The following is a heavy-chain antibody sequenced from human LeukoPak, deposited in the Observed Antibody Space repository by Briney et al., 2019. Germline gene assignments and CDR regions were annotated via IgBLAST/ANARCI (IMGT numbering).Heavy chain of an antibody. V-gene: IGHV4-30-4*01. CDR1: GGSISSGDYY. Sequence: SETLSLTCTVSGGSISSGDYYWSWIRQPPGKGLEWIGYIYYSGSTSYNPSLKSRVTISVDTSKNQFSLKLSSVTAADTAVYYCAREISSGGTNWFDPWGQGTLVTVSS. J-gene: IGHJ5*02. D-gene: IGHD2-15*01. CDR2: IYYSGST. CDR3: AREISSGGTNWFDP.